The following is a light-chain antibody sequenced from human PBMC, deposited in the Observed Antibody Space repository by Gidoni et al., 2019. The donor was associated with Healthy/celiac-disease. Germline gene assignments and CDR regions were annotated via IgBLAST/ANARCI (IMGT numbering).Light chain of an antibody. Sequence: EIVMTQPPATLSVSPGERALLSCRASQSISSNLAWDQQKPGQAPRLLIYGTSTRATGIPARLSGGGSGTEYTLTVSGLQSENFAVYYCQRYNNWPPLTFGGGTKVEIK. CDR3: QRYNNWPPLT. J-gene: IGKJ4*01. CDR2: GTS. V-gene: IGKV3-15*01. CDR1: QSISSN.